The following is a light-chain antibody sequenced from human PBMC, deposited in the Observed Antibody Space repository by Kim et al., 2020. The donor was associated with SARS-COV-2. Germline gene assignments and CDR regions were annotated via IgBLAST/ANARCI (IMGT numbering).Light chain of an antibody. Sequence: SASVGDRVTITCRASQGISKDLAWYQQKPRNAPKLLIFAASALQSGVPTRFSGSGSGTDFTLTISSLQPEDVATYYCQKYNGAPWTFGQGTKVDI. CDR3: QKYNGAPWT. CDR1: QGISKD. CDR2: AAS. V-gene: IGKV1-27*01. J-gene: IGKJ1*01.